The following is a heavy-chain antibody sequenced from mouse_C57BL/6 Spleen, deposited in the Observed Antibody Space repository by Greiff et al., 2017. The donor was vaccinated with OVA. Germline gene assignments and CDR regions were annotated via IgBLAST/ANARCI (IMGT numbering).Heavy chain of an antibody. CDR1: GYTFTDYN. CDR3: ARCHYGNYDHYYAMDY. Sequence: VQLKQSGPELVKPGASVKIPCKASGYTFTDYNMDWVKQSHGKSLEWIGDINPNNGGTIYNQKFKGKATLTVDKSSSTAYMELRSLTSEDTAVYYCARCHYGNYDHYYAMDYWGQGTSVTVSS. V-gene: IGHV1-18*01. D-gene: IGHD2-1*01. J-gene: IGHJ4*01. CDR2: INPNNGGT.